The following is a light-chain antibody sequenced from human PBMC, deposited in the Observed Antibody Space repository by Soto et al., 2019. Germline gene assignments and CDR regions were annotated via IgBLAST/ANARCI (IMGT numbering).Light chain of an antibody. CDR2: SAS. V-gene: IGKV1-5*03. Sequence: DIQMTQFPSTLSASVGDRVTITCRASQSISRWLAWYQQRPGKAPKLLIHSASSLASGVPSRFSGSGSGTEFTLTINSLQPDDFTTYYCQQYNSDSGLTFGGGTKVEIK. CDR1: QSISRW. J-gene: IGKJ4*01. CDR3: QQYNSDSGLT.